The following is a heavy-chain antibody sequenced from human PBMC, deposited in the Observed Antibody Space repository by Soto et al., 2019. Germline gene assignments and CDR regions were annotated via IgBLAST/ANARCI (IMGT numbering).Heavy chain of an antibody. J-gene: IGHJ6*02. CDR1: GFTFSSYG. V-gene: IGHV3-30*18. D-gene: IGHD3-16*01. Sequence: QVQLVESGGGVVQPGRSLRLSCAASGFTFSSYGMHWVRQAPGKGLEWVAVISYDGSNKYYADSVKGRFTISRDNSKNTRYRQMNGLRAEDTAVYYCAKALVGAGRANGLDVGGQGTTVTVPS. CDR2: ISYDGSNK. CDR3: AKALVGAGRANGLDV.